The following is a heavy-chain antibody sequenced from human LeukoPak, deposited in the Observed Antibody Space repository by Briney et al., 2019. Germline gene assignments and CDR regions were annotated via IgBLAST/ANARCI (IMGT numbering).Heavy chain of an antibody. CDR1: GYTFTSYD. V-gene: IGHV1-8*01. J-gene: IGHJ4*02. Sequence: GASVKVSCKASGYTFTSYDTNWVRQATGQGLEWMGWMNPNSGNTGYAQKFQGRVTMTRNTSISTAYMELSSLRSEDTAVYYCARFPQLERYFDYWGQGTLVTVSS. CDR2: MNPNSGNT. D-gene: IGHD1-1*01. CDR3: ARFPQLERYFDY.